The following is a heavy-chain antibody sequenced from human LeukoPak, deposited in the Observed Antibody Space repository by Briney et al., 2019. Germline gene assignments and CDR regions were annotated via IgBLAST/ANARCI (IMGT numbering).Heavy chain of an antibody. V-gene: IGHV3-11*05. D-gene: IGHD1-1*01. CDR1: GFTFSDYY. J-gene: IGHJ4*02. Sequence: PGGSLRLSCAASGFTFSDYYMSWIRQAPGKGLEWVSCISSSSSHTNYADSVKGRFTISRDNAKNSLYLQMNSLRAEDTAVYFCARGFTAGLDYWGQGTLVPVSS. CDR2: ISSSSSHT. CDR3: ARGFTAGLDY.